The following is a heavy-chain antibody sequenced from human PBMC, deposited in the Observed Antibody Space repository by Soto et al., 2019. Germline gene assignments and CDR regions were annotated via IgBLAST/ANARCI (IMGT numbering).Heavy chain of an antibody. V-gene: IGHV3-74*01. Sequence: GGSQRLCCAVSGFTFANHWVHWVCQAPGKGLXXVSXMXXXGXXXXYADSVKGRFTVSRDNAKKTLYLQMNSLRAEDTAVYYCATAEVDYWGPGTLVTVSS. CDR2: MXXXGXXX. J-gene: IGHJ4*02. CDR1: GFTFANHW. CDR3: ATAEVDY.